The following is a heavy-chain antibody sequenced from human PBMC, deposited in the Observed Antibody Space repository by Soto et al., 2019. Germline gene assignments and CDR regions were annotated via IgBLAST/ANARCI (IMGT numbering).Heavy chain of an antibody. Sequence: QVQLRESGPGPVKPSGTLSLSCTVSGGSISSTNWWTWVRQSPGKGLEWIGEIYHTGSTTYNPSLRGRVTMSGAKSNNQFSLKLRYVTAADTAMYYCATLPPRIELAVLPIPTWGQGTLVTVSA. J-gene: IGHJ5*02. CDR1: GGSISSTNW. CDR2: IYHTGST. D-gene: IGHD2-8*02. V-gene: IGHV4-4*02. CDR3: ATLPPRIELAVLPIPT.